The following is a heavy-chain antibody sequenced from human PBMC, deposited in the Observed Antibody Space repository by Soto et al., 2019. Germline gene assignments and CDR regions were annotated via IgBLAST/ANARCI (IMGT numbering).Heavy chain of an antibody. V-gene: IGHV3-11*01. J-gene: IGHJ4*02. CDR2: ISNSGRIT. D-gene: IGHD3-16*01. CDR3: ARDHGGGGLTLEY. CDR1: GFIFSDYY. Sequence: DLEESGGGLVKPGGSLRLSCTASGFIFSDYYMSWIRQAPGKGLEWVSDISNSGRITHHADAVEGRFTISRDNAKDSLYLQMNSLRPEDSAIYYCARDHGGGGLTLEYWGQGTLVTVSS.